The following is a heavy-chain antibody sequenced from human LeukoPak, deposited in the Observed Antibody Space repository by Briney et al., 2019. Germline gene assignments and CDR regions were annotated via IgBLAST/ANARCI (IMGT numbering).Heavy chain of an antibody. J-gene: IGHJ4*02. V-gene: IGHV3-7*01. CDR1: GFSFDTHW. CDR2: IKPDGSAE. CDR3: SGRSGFSSIY. Sequence: SLGSLRLSCEASGFSFDTHWMNWVRQFPGGGLEWVANIKPDGSAEYYLDSVKGRFSISRDNVKNLVYLQLNSLRTEDTAVYYCSGRSGFSSIYWGQGTLVTVSS. D-gene: IGHD2-2*01.